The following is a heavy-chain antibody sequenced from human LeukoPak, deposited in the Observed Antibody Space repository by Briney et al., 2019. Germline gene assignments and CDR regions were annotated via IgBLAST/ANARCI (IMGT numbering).Heavy chain of an antibody. CDR3: ARVPYCSSTSCYAIFDY. V-gene: IGHV3-11*05. D-gene: IGHD2-2*01. CDR2: ISISSTYT. CDR1: GFSFRDDY. Sequence: GGSLRLSCAASGFSFRDDYMSWIRQAPGKGLEWLSYISISSTYTKYADSVKGRFTISRDNAKNSLYLQMNSLRAEDTAVYYCARVPYCSSTSCYAIFDYWGQGTLVTVSS. J-gene: IGHJ4*02.